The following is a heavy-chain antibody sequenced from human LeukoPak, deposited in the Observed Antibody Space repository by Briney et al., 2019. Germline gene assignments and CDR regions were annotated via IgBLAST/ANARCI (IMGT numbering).Heavy chain of an antibody. CDR1: GLTFSSHW. V-gene: IGHV3-74*01. CDR2: ITNDGSST. CDR3: VKRTLTPSESHSPLDY. Sequence: GVLRLSCAASGLTFSSHWMHWVRQAPGKGLVWVSRITNDGSSTTYADSVKGRFTISRDNSRNTEYLQMNSLRAEDTAVYYCVKRTLTPSESHSPLDYWGQGTLVTVSS. D-gene: IGHD1-26*01. J-gene: IGHJ4*02.